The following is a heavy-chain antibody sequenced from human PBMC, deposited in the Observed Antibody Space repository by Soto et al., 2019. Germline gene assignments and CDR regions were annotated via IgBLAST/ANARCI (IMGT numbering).Heavy chain of an antibody. D-gene: IGHD2-21*01. CDR1: GGTFSSYA. Sequence: SVKVSCKASGGTFSSYAISWVRQAPGQGLEWMGGIIPIFGTANYAQKFRGRVTITADESTSTAYMELSSLRSEDTAVYYCANSVGSHYYYGMDVWGQGTTVTVSS. J-gene: IGHJ6*02. CDR3: ANSVGSHYYYGMDV. CDR2: IIPIFGTA. V-gene: IGHV1-69*13.